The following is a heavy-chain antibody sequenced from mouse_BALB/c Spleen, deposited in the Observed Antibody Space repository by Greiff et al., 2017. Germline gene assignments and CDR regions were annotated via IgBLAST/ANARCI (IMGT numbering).Heavy chain of an antibody. J-gene: IGHJ3*01. CDR3: ARAGSAWFAY. Sequence: ESGPGLVKPSQSLSLTCTVTGYSITSDYAWNWIRQFPGNKLEWMGYISYSGSTSYNPSLKSRISITRDTSKNQFFLQLNSVTTEDTATYYCARAGSAWFAYWGQGTLVTVSA. V-gene: IGHV3-2*02. CDR1: GYSITSDYA. CDR2: ISYSGST.